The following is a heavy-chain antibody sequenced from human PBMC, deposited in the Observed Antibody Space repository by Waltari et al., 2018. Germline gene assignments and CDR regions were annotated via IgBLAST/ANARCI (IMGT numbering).Heavy chain of an antibody. CDR2: IKKDGSEE. CDR1: GFTRSSYW. Sequence: EVQMVESGGGWVQPGGSRRLSCPASGFTRSSYWMSWVRQAPGKGLEWVANIKKDGSEEYYVDSVRGRFTISRDNAKNSLYLQMNSLRPEDTAVYYCARDQWFAFDIWGQGTMVTVSS. J-gene: IGHJ3*02. D-gene: IGHD3-22*01. V-gene: IGHV3-7*01. CDR3: ARDQWFAFDI.